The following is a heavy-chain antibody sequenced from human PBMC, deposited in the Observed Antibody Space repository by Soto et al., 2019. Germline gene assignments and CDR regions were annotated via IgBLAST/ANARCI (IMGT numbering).Heavy chain of an antibody. CDR3: SKRTDAGVYDN. V-gene: IGHV3-23*01. CDR1: GLTFSSSA. J-gene: IGHJ4*02. Sequence: GGSLRLSCAASGLTFSSSALSWVRQAPGKGLEWVSFIDGSGGSTYYADSVKGRFTISRDNSKNTLYLQMNSLRAEDTAIYYCSKRTDAGVYDNWGQGTLVTVSS. CDR2: IDGSGGST. D-gene: IGHD6-13*01.